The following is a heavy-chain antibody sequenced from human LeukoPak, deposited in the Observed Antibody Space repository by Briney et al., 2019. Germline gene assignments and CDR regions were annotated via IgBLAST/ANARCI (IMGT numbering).Heavy chain of an antibody. CDR2: INNDGSST. CDR3: ARVARGDYYYYYMDV. CDR1: GFTFSSYW. Sequence: GGSLRLFCGASGFTFSSYWMHWVRQAPGKGLVWVSRINNDGSSTSYADSVQGRFTISRDNAKNTLYLQMNSLRAEDTALYYCARVARGDYYYYYMDVWGKGTTVTISS. V-gene: IGHV3-74*01. J-gene: IGHJ6*03. D-gene: IGHD3-10*01.